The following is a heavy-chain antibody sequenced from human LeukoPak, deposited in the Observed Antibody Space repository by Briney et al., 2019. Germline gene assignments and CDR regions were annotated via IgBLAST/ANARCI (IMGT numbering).Heavy chain of an antibody. V-gene: IGHV3-53*01. CDR1: GFSVSSNY. CDR2: IYIDGTT. D-gene: IGHD2-2*01. CDR3: ARDWGYCDSTSCHVFDY. Sequence: GGSLRLSCAASGFSVSSNYMSWVRQAPGKGLEWVSVIYIDGTTYYADSVKGRLTISRDKSKTTVYLQMNSLRPEDTAVYYCARDWGYCDSTSCHVFDYWGQGTLVTVSS. J-gene: IGHJ4*02.